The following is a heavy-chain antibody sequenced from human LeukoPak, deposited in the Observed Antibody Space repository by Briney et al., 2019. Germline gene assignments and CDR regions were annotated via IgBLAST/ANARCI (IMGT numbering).Heavy chain of an antibody. Sequence: PSQTLSLTCTVSGGSISSGGYYWSWIRQPPGKGLEWIGYISHSGSTYYNPSLRSRVTISVDRSKNQFSLKLSSVTASDTAVYYCARWIEYSTGWYFDYWGQGTLVTVSS. CDR1: GGSISSGGYY. CDR3: ARWIEYSTGWYFDY. D-gene: IGHD6-19*01. CDR2: ISHSGST. V-gene: IGHV4-30-2*01. J-gene: IGHJ4*02.